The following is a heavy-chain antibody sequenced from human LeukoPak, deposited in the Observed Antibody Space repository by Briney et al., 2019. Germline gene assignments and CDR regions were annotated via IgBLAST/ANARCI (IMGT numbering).Heavy chain of an antibody. CDR3: ARVAAASGPIDY. D-gene: IGHD6-19*01. CDR1: GYTFTSYA. CDR2: INAGNGNT. V-gene: IGHV1-3*01. J-gene: IGHJ4*02. Sequence: ASVKVSCKASGYTFTSYAMHWVRQAPGQRLEWMGWINAGNGNTKYSQKFQGRVTITRDTSASTAYMELSSLRSEDTAVYYCARVAAASGPIDYWGQGTLVTVSS.